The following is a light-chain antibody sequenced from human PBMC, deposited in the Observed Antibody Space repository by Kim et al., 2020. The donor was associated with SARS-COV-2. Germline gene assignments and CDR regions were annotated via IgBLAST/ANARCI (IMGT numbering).Light chain of an antibody. J-gene: IGLJ2*01. CDR1: SLRSYY. CDR3: NSRDSNDNVV. Sequence: ALGQTVRITCQGDSLRSYYATWYQQKPGQAPILVIYGKNNRPSGIPDRFSGSSSGNTASLTITGTQAGDEADYYCNSRDSNDNVVFGGGTKLTVL. V-gene: IGLV3-19*01. CDR2: GKN.